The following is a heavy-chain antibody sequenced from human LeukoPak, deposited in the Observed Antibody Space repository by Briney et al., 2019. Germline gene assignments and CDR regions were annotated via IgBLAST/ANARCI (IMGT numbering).Heavy chain of an antibody. CDR2: IIPISGTT. D-gene: IGHD1-26*01. CDR3: ARKLRLGGNWFDP. Sequence: SVKVSCKTSGGTFTSYAITWVRQAPGQGLEWMGKIIPISGTTNYAQKFQGRVTSTADESTSTAYMELSSLRSEDTALYYCARKLRLGGNWFDPWGQGTLVTVSS. J-gene: IGHJ5*02. CDR1: GGTFTSYA. V-gene: IGHV1-69*15.